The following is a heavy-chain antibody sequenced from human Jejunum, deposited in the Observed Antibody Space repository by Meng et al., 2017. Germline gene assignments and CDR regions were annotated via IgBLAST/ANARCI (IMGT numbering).Heavy chain of an antibody. CDR1: GFTFSSYE. CDR2: ISSSGGST. V-gene: IGHV3-64*02. CDR3: ARRSSSGWLDY. J-gene: IGHJ4*02. D-gene: IGHD6-19*01. Sequence: GESLKISCGASGFTFSSYEMNWVRQAPGKGLEYVSAISSSGGSTFYVESVKGRFTISRDSSKNTVFLQMGSLRDEDTAVYYCARRSSSGWLDYWGQGILVTVSS.